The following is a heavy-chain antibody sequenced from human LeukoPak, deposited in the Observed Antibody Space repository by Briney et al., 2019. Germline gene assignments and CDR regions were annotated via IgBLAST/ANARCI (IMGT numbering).Heavy chain of an antibody. CDR1: GGSFSGYY. CDR2: IHHSGIT. CDR3: ARTITSNWFDP. J-gene: IGHJ5*02. V-gene: IGHV4-34*01. Sequence: SETLSLTCAVNGGSFSGYYWSWIRQPPGKGLEWIGEIHHSGITNYNPSLKSRVTISIDTSKNHFSLKLTSVTAADTAVYYCARTITSNWFDPWGQGTLVTVFS.